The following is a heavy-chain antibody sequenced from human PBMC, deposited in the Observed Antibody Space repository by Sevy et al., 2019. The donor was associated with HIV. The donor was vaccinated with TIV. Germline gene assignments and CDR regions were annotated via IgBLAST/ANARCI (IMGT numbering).Heavy chain of an antibody. D-gene: IGHD1-26*01. CDR1: GFIFSNAW. CDR3: GYSEYGYYYDY. J-gene: IGHJ4*02. CDR2: IKSKADGGTP. V-gene: IGHV3-15*01. Sequence: GGSLRLSCGASGFIFSNAWMSWVRQAPGKGLEWVGGIKSKADGGTPDYAAPVKGTFTISKDDSIKTLYLQMNSLRTDDTAVYYCGYSEYGYYYDYWGQGTLVTVSS.